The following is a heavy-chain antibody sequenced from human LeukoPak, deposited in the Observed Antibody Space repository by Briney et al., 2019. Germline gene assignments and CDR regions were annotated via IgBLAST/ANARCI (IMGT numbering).Heavy chain of an antibody. J-gene: IGHJ4*02. CDR2: INPSGGST. V-gene: IGHV1-46*01. CDR1: GYTFTSYY. Sequence: ASVTVSCTASGYTFTSYYMHWVRQAPGQGLEWMGIINPSGGSTSYAQKFQGRVTMTRDTSTSTVYMELSSLRSEDTAVYYCARGGQRSSWSRGYFDYWGQGTLVTVSS. CDR3: ARGGQRSSWSRGYFDY. D-gene: IGHD6-13*01.